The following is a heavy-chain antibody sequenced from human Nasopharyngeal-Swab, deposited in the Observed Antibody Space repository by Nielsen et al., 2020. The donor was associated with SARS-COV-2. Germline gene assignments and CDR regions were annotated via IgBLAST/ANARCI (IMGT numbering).Heavy chain of an antibody. CDR2: LNSDGSST. CDR1: GFTFSSFW. Sequence: GESLKISCTASGFTFSSFWMHWVRQAPGKGLVWVSRLNSDGSSTSYADSVQGRFTISRENAKNTLFLQMNSVRVEDTAVYYCVGQSPEGYYYYYMDVWGTGTTVTVSS. CDR3: VGQSPEGYYYYYMDV. V-gene: IGHV3-74*01. J-gene: IGHJ6*03.